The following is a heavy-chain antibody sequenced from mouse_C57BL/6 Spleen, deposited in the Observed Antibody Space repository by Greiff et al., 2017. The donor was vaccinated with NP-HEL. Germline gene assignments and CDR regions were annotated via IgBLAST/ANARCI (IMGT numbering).Heavy chain of an antibody. J-gene: IGHJ1*03. Sequence: EVQGVESGGGLVKPGGSLKLSCAASGFTFSSYAMSWVRQTPEKRLEWVATISDGGSYTYYPDNVKGRFTISRDNAKNNLYLQMSHLKSEDTAMYYCARGIYYGSSFWYFDVWGTGTTVTVSS. CDR1: GFTFSSYA. CDR3: ARGIYYGSSFWYFDV. D-gene: IGHD1-1*01. CDR2: ISDGGSYT. V-gene: IGHV5-4*01.